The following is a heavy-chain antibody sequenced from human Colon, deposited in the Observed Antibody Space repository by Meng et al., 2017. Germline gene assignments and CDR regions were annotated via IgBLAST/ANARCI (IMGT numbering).Heavy chain of an antibody. D-gene: IGHD2-8*02. CDR3: ARADCTAGICYQFDN. J-gene: IGHJ4*02. CDR2: IFYTGTA. Sequence: QVRLQESGPGLVKPYQTLSLTCNVSGLSIGTTGDSWTWIRQRPGKGLEWIGKIFYTGTAHYNPSLKTRAAMSVDRSKNQFSLKLSSVTAADTAVYYCARADCTAGICYQFDNWGQGTLVTVSS. CDR1: GLSIGTTGDS. V-gene: IGHV4-31*03.